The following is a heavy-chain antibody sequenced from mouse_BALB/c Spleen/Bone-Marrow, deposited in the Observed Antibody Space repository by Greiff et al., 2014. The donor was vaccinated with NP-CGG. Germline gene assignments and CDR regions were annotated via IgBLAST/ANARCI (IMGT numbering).Heavy chain of an antibody. CDR3: ARSGYYGSNYAMDY. Sequence: VQLQQSGAELVRPGTSVKVSCEASGYAFTNYLIEWVKQRPGQGLEWIGVINPGSGGTNYNEKFKGKATLTADKSSSTAYMQLSSLTSDDSAVYFCARSGYYGSNYAMDYWGQGTSVTVSS. D-gene: IGHD1-1*01. J-gene: IGHJ4*01. CDR1: GYAFTNYL. CDR2: INPGSGGT. V-gene: IGHV1-54*01.